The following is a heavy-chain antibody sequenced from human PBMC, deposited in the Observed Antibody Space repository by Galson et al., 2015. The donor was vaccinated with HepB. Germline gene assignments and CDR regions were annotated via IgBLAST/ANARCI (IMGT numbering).Heavy chain of an antibody. CDR2: ITGSGGST. Sequence: SLRLSCATSGFSFSRYAMSWVRQAPGKGLEWVSAITGSGGSTYYADSVKGRFTISRDHSKNTLHLQVNRLRAEDTAVYYCAKAVALYFYYGLDVWGQGTTVTVSS. CDR3: AKAVALYFYYGLDV. J-gene: IGHJ6*02. CDR1: GFSFSRYA. V-gene: IGHV3-23*01.